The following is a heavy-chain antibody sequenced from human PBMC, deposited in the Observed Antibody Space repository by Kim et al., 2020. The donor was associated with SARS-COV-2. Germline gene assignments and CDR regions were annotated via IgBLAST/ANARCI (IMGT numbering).Heavy chain of an antibody. J-gene: IGHJ6*03. Sequence: ASVKVSCKASGYIFSNYGISWVRQAPGQGFEWVGWISGYSGNTNYAQKLQSRVTMTTETSTTTAFLELGSLTSDDTAVYYCARQGFYGSRSYYYNYMDVWGEGTTVTVSS. D-gene: IGHD3-10*01. CDR3: ARQGFYGSRSYYYNYMDV. CDR1: GYIFSNYG. CDR2: ISGYSGNT. V-gene: IGHV1-18*01.